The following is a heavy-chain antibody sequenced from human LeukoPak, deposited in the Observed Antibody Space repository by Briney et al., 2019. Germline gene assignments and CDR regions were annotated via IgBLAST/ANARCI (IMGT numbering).Heavy chain of an antibody. J-gene: IGHJ4*02. CDR2: ISYDGSNK. Sequence: PGGSLRLSCAASGLPFSCCGMHWVRRAPGKGLEWLAVISYDGSNKYYADSVKGRFTISRDNSKNTLYLQMNSLRAEDTAVYYCAKDRSGSHFDYWGQGTLVTVSS. V-gene: IGHV3-30*18. D-gene: IGHD1-26*01. CDR1: GLPFSCCG. CDR3: AKDRSGSHFDY.